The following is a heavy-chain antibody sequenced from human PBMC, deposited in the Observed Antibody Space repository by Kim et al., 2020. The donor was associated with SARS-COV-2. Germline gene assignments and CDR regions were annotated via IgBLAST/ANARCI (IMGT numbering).Heavy chain of an antibody. CDR3: ARHQPSGPMADYDILTGYYSEDYYYGMDV. D-gene: IGHD3-9*01. V-gene: IGHV3-7*01. Sequence: GGSLRLSCAASGFTFSSYWMSWVRQAPVKGLEWVANIKQDGSEKYYVDSVKGRFTISRDNAKNSLYLQMNSLRAEDTAVYYCARHQPSGPMADYDILTGYYSEDYYYGMDVWGQGTTVTVSS. J-gene: IGHJ6*02. CDR2: IKQDGSEK. CDR1: GFTFSSYW.